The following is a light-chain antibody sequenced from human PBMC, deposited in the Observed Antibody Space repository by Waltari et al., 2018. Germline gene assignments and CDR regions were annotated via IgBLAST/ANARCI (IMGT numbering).Light chain of an antibody. V-gene: IGLV2-14*01. CDR3: SSYTGSTTLLV. CDR2: EGT. J-gene: IGLJ2*01. Sequence: KAPKLLIYEGTNRPSGVSTRFSGSKSGSTASLTISGLQADDEAHYYCSSYTGSTTLLVFGGGTDLTVL.